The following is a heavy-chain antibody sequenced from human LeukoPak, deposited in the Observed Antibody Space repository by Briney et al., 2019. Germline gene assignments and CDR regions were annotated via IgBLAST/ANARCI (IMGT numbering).Heavy chain of an antibody. D-gene: IGHD6-19*01. CDR1: GGSISSGSYY. Sequence: SETLSLTCTVSGGSISSGSYYWSWIRQPAGTGLEWIGRIYTSGSTNYNPSLKSRVTISVDTSKNQFSLKLSSVTAADTAVYYCARDSSGRYYFDYWGQGTLVTVPS. J-gene: IGHJ4*02. V-gene: IGHV4-61*02. CDR3: ARDSSGRYYFDY. CDR2: IYTSGST.